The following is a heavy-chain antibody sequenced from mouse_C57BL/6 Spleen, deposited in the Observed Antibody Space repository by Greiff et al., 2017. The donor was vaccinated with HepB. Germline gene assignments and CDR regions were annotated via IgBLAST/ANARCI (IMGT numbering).Heavy chain of an antibody. CDR3: TAGLGERFAY. D-gene: IGHD4-1*01. V-gene: IGHV6-3*01. CDR2: IRLKSDNYAT. Sequence: EVKLMESGGGLVQPGGSMKLSCVASGFTFSNYWMNWVRQSPEKGLEWVAQIRLKSDNYATHYAESVKGRFTISRDDSKSSVYLQMNNLRAEDTGIYYCTAGLGERFAYGGQVTLVTVSA. CDR1: GFTFSNYW. J-gene: IGHJ3*01.